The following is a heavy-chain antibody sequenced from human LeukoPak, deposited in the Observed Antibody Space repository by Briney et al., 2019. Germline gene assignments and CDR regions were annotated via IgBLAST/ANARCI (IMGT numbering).Heavy chain of an antibody. D-gene: IGHD6-13*01. J-gene: IGHJ4*02. CDR2: ISSSSSTT. CDR3: ARGLAAAGTGFDY. Sequence: GGSLRLSCAASGFTFSPYSMNWVRQAPGKGLEWVSYISSSSSTTYYADSVKGRFTISRDNSKNTLYLQMISLRAEDTAVYYCARGLAAAGTGFDYWGQGTLVTVSS. V-gene: IGHV3-48*01. CDR1: GFTFSPYS.